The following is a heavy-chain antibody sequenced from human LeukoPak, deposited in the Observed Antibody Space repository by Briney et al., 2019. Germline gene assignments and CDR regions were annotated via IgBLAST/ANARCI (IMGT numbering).Heavy chain of an antibody. D-gene: IGHD3-22*01. Sequence: SVKVSCKASGGTFSSYAISWVRQAPGQGLEWMGRIIPILGIANYAQKFQGRVTITADKSTSTAYMEPSSLRSEDTAVYYCARDEYYHSSGYYPDFDFWGQGTLVTVSS. CDR1: GGTFSSYA. V-gene: IGHV1-69*04. CDR2: IIPILGIA. CDR3: ARDEYYHSSGYYPDFDF. J-gene: IGHJ4*02.